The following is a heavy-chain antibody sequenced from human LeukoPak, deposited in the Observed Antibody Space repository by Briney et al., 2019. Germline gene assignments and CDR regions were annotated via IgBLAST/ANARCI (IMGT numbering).Heavy chain of an antibody. CDR2: IYTSGST. CDR1: GGSISSGGYS. V-gene: IGHV4-61*02. CDR3: ATWKRKVAVGAFDI. D-gene: IGHD6-19*01. J-gene: IGHJ3*02. Sequence: SETLSLTCAVSGGSISSGGYSWSWIRQPPGKGLEWIGRIYTSGSTNYTPSLKSRVTMSVDTSKNQFSLKLSSVTAADTAVYYCATWKRKVAVGAFDIWGQGTMVTVSS.